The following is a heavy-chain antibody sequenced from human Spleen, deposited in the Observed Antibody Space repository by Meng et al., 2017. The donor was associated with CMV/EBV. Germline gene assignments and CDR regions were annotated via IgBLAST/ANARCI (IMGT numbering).Heavy chain of an antibody. CDR2: INSNTGGT. D-gene: IGHD4-23*01. J-gene: IGHJ5*02. Sequence: GFTFSGYFIRWVRPAPGQGLEWMGCINSNTGGTNYAQKFQGRVTMTRDTSVRSAYMDLRGLRYDDTAVYFCSFEKDYGGNSILWFDPWGQGTLVTVSS. CDR3: SFEKDYGGNSILWFDP. CDR1: GFTFSGYF. V-gene: IGHV1-2*02.